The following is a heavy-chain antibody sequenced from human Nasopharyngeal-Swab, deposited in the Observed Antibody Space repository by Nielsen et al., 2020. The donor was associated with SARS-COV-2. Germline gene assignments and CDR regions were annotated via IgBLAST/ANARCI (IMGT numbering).Heavy chain of an antibody. J-gene: IGHJ4*02. CDR3: ARDTPAMFAY. V-gene: IGHV3-21*01. CDR1: GFTFSIYT. Sequence: GESLKISCAASGFTFSIYTMNWVRQAPGKGLEWVSAISNSGDYIYHAASVKGRFTISRDNAKNSLFLQMNSLRADDTAIYYCARDTPAMFAYWGQGTLVTVSS. CDR2: ISNSGDYI.